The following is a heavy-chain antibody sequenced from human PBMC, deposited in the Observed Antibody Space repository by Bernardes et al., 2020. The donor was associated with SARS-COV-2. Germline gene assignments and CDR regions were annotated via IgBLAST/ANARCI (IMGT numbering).Heavy chain of an antibody. D-gene: IGHD1-26*01. Sequence: GGSLRLSCAASGFTLNNFGIHWVRQAPGKGLEWVSLISYEGSKEFYADFVRGRFTISRDNSKRAVYLQMNSLGPEDTAVYYCAKRKQIFHLSEWDVGMHVWGQGTTVTVS. V-gene: IGHV3-30*18. CDR2: ISYEGSKE. J-gene: IGHJ6*02. CDR3: AKRKQIFHLSEWDVGMHV. CDR1: GFTLNNFG.